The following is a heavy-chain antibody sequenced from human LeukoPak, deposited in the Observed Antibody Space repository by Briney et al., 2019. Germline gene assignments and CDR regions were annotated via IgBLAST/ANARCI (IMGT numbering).Heavy chain of an antibody. CDR3: AKEGRQASGPHYYYYYMDV. J-gene: IGHJ6*03. CDR1: GFTFDDYT. CDR2: ISWDGGST. V-gene: IGHV3-43*01. D-gene: IGHD6-19*01. Sequence: GGSLRLSCAASGFTFDDYTMHWVRQAPGKGLEWVSLISWDGGSTYYADSVKGRFTISRDNSKNSLYLQMNSLRTEDTALYYCAKEGRQASGPHYYYYYMDVWGKGTTVTISS.